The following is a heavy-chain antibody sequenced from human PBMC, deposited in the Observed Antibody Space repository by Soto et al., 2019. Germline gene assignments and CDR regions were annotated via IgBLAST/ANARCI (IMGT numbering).Heavy chain of an antibody. CDR1: GYTFTSYY. CDR2: INPSGGST. V-gene: IGHV1-46*01. J-gene: IGHJ6*02. CDR3: ARRDTVTSIFDHYYGMDV. D-gene: IGHD4-17*01. Sequence: QVQLVQSGAEVKKPGASVKVSCKASGYTFTSYYMHWVRQAPGQGLEWMGIINPSGGSTSYAQKFQGRVTRTRDTSTSTVYMELSSLRSEDTAVYYCARRDTVTSIFDHYYGMDVWGQGTTVTVSS.